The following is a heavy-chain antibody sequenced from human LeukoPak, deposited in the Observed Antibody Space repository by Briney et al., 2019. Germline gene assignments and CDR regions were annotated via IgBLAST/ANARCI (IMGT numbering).Heavy chain of an antibody. CDR2: ISGSGGST. CDR3: AKNEGRRWLPRGYFDY. D-gene: IGHD5-24*01. V-gene: IGHV3-23*01. CDR1: GFTFSSYA. J-gene: IGHJ4*02. Sequence: GGSLRLSCAASGFTFSSYAMSWVRQAPGKGLEWVSAISGSGGSTYYADSVKGRFTISRDNSKNTLYLQMNSLRAEDTAVYYCAKNEGRRWLPRGYFDYWGQGTLVTVSS.